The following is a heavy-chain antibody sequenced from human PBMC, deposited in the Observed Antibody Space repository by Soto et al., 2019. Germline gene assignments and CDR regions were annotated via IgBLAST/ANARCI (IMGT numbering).Heavy chain of an antibody. Sequence: SETLSLTCTVSGGSISSGGYYWSWIRQHPGKGLEWIGYIYYSGSTYYNPSLKSRVTISVDTSKNQFSLKLSSVTAADTAVYYCARGPPRSSAYSYLFDSWGQGNLVTVSS. D-gene: IGHD3-22*01. CDR3: ARGPPRSSAYSYLFDS. V-gene: IGHV4-31*03. J-gene: IGHJ4*02. CDR2: IYYSGST. CDR1: GGSISSGGYY.